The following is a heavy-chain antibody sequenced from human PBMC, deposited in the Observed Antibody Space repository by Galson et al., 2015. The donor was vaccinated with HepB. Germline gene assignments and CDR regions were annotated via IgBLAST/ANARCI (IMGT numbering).Heavy chain of an antibody. V-gene: IGHV1-69*13. CDR3: ARRYYYGSGSYLPYFDY. Sequence: SVKVSCKASGGTFSSYAISWVRQAPGQGLEWMGGIIPIFGTANYAQKFQGRVTITADESTSTAYMELSSLRSEDTAVYYCARRYYYGSGSYLPYFDYWGQGTLVTVSS. CDR1: GGTFSSYA. D-gene: IGHD3-10*01. CDR2: IIPIFGTA. J-gene: IGHJ4*02.